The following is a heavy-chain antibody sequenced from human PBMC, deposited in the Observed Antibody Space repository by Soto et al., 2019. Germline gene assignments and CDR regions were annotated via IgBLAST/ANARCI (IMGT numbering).Heavy chain of an antibody. Sequence: GASVKVSCKASGYTFTSYDINWVRQATGQGLEWMGWMNPNSGNTGYAQKFQGRVTMTRNTSISTAYMELSSLRSEDTAVYYCASDSSTKYYYYGMDVWGQGTTVTVSS. D-gene: IGHD2-2*01. CDR2: MNPNSGNT. CDR1: GYTFTSYD. CDR3: ASDSSTKYYYYGMDV. V-gene: IGHV1-8*01. J-gene: IGHJ6*02.